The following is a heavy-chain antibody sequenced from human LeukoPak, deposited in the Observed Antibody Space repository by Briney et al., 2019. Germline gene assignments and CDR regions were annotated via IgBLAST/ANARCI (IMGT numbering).Heavy chain of an antibody. CDR1: GDSISNYY. Sequence: SETLSLTCTVSGDSISNYYWSWIRQPAGKGLEWIGRIYSTGSTTYNPSLKSRVTMSIDTSKNQFSLWLSSVTAADTAVYYCARGASGTLVDHWGQGTLVIVSS. CDR3: ARGASGTLVDH. CDR2: IYSTGST. V-gene: IGHV4-4*07. J-gene: IGHJ4*02. D-gene: IGHD1-26*01.